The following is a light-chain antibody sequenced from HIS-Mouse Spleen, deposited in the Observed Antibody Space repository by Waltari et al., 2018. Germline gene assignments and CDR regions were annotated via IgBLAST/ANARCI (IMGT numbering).Light chain of an antibody. CDR3: YSTDSSGNHRV. Sequence: SYELTQPPSVSVSPGQTARITCPGDALPKKYAYWYQQKSGQAPVLVIYEDSKRPSGIPGRFSGSSSGTMATLTISVAQVEDEADYYCYSTDSSGNHRVFGGGTKLTVL. CDR1: ALPKKY. J-gene: IGLJ2*01. CDR2: EDS. V-gene: IGLV3-10*01.